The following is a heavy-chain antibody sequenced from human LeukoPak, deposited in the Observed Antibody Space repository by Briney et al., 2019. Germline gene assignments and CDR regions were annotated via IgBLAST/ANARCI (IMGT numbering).Heavy chain of an antibody. CDR1: GYTFTSYG. D-gene: IGHD1-26*01. Sequence: ASVKVSCKASGYTFTSYGISWVRQAPGQGLEWMGWISAYNGNTNYAQKLQGRVTMTTDTSTSTAYMELRSLRSDDTAVYYCARVLYSGSYYPGYFDYWGQGTLVTVSS. CDR3: ARVLYSGSYYPGYFDY. V-gene: IGHV1-18*01. CDR2: ISAYNGNT. J-gene: IGHJ4*02.